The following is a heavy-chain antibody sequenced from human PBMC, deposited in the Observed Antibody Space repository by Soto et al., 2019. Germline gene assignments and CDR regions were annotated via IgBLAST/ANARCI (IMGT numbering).Heavy chain of an antibody. J-gene: IGHJ4*02. CDR2: IKDGGRT. D-gene: IGHD5-12*01. CDR3: GRGQEGVVATN. V-gene: IGHV4-34*01. Sequence: QVQLQQWGAGLLKPSETLSLNCAVNGGSLSGYYWSWIRQPPGKGLEWIGEIKDGGRTNYSPSLTSRAHTSPDPSTNQYSLRLCSVTAAGPGEYYLGRGQEGVVATNWDQGTLVTVSS. CDR1: GGSLSGYY.